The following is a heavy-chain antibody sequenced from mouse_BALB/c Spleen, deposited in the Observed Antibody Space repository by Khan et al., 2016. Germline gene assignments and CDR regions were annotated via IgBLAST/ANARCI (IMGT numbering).Heavy chain of an antibody. CDR2: IRSKSNNFAT. Sequence: EVQLVESGGGLVQPKGSLKLSCAASGFTFKTYAMNWVRQAPGKGLEWIARIRSKSNNFATYYADSVKDRFTISRDDSQNMLYLQMNTLQTEDTAMYYCVRDAYYPYALDDWGQGTSVTVSS. D-gene: IGHD1-1*01. CDR1: GFTFKTYA. J-gene: IGHJ4*01. CDR3: VRDAYYPYALDD. V-gene: IGHV10-1*02.